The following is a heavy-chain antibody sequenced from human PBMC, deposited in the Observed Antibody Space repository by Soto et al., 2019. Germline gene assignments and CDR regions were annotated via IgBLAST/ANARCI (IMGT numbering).Heavy chain of an antibody. D-gene: IGHD2-2*01. Sequence: PGGSLRLSWAPSGFTSSSYAMSWVRQAPGKGLEWVSAISGSGGSTYYADSVKGRFTISRDNSKNTLYLQMNSLRAEDTAVYYCAKDPFDIVVVPAAMPFDYWGQGTLVTVSS. CDR3: AKDPFDIVVVPAAMPFDY. J-gene: IGHJ4*02. CDR1: GFTSSSYA. CDR2: ISGSGGST. V-gene: IGHV3-23*01.